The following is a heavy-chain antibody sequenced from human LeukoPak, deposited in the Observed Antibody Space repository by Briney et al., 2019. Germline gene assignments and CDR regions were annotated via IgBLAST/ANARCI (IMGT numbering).Heavy chain of an antibody. CDR2: INPNSGGT. Sequence: GASVKVSCKASGYTFTSYGISWVRQAPGQGLEWMGRINPNSGGTNYARKSQGRVTMTRDTSISTAYMELSKLRSDDTAVYYCASTFWSGYYNWGQGTLVTVSS. V-gene: IGHV1-2*06. CDR3: ASTFWSGYYN. J-gene: IGHJ4*02. CDR1: GYTFTSYG. D-gene: IGHD3-3*01.